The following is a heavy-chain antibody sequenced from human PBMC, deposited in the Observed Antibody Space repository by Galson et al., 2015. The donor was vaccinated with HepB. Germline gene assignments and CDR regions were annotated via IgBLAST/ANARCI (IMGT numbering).Heavy chain of an antibody. CDR2: VNDNGIFT. CDR1: GFTFTSSG. V-gene: IGHV3-23*01. Sequence: SLRLSCAASGFTFTSSGMSWVRQAPGKGLEWVATVNDNGIFTYHADSVKGRFTVSKDISKNTVYLQMNSLRGEDTALYYSAKDDPLLSFYAYWGQGALVTVSS. D-gene: IGHD2/OR15-2a*01. J-gene: IGHJ4*02. CDR3: AKDDPLLSFYAY.